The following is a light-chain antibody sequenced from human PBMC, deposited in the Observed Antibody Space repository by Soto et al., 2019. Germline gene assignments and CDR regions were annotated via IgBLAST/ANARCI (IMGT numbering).Light chain of an antibody. CDR3: QQYSAYPLT. J-gene: IGKJ4*01. CDR2: ETS. V-gene: IGKV1-5*03. CDR1: QSISGW. Sequence: IQMTQSPSTLSASLGDRVTITCRASQSISGWLAWYQQKPGKAPKLLIYETSNLQSGVPSRFSGSGSATDFTLTISGLQPDDFANYYCQQYSAYPLTFGGGTKVEI.